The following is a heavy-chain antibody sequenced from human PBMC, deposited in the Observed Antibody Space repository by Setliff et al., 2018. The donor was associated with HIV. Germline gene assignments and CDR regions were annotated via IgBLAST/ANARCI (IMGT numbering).Heavy chain of an antibody. J-gene: IGHJ3*02. CDR1: GHTFSSYG. Sequence: ASVKVSCKASGHTFSSYGITWVRQAPGQGLEWMGGTTPLLGTTNYAQKFQGRVTITADKSTSTAYMELSSLRSDDTAVYYCAGPRGDEALNIWGQGTMVTVSS. D-gene: IGHD3-10*01. CDR2: TTPLLGTT. V-gene: IGHV1-69*10. CDR3: AGPRGDEALNI.